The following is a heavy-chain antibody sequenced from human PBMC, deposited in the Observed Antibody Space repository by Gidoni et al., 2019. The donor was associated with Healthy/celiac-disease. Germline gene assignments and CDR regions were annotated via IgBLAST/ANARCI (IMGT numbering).Heavy chain of an antibody. D-gene: IGHD3-3*01. CDR1: GFTFSSSG. CDR3: AKDHTIFGVVIIGADY. J-gene: IGHJ4*02. V-gene: IGHV3-30*18. CDR2: ITYDGSIK. Sequence: QVQLVESGGGVVQPGRSLRLSCAASGFTFSSSGMHWVRQDPGKGLEWVAVITYDGSIKDYADSVKGRFTISRDNSNNTLYLQMNSLRAEDTAVYYCAKDHTIFGVVIIGADYWGQGTLVTVSS.